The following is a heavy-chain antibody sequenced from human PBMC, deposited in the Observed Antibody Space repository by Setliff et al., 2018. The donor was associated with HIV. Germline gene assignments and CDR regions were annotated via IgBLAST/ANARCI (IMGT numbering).Heavy chain of an antibody. Sequence: GGSLRLSCAASGFTFSSYAMSWVRQAPGKGLEWVSVISGSGDSTYYADSVKGRFTISRDNSKNKLYLQMNSLRAEDTAVYYCAKDPSITMTIVIITPSFDIWGQGTMVTVSS. CDR3: AKDPSITMTIVIITPSFDI. V-gene: IGHV3-23*01. J-gene: IGHJ3*02. CDR2: ISGSGDST. D-gene: IGHD3-22*01. CDR1: GFTFSSYA.